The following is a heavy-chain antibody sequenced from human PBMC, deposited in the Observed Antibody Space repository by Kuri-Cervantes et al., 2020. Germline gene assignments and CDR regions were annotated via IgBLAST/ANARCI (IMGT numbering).Heavy chain of an antibody. D-gene: IGHD1-26*01. CDR2: ISYDESEK. J-gene: IGHJ4*02. V-gene: IGHV3-30*18. CDR1: GFTFSRHA. Sequence: GESLKISCAASGFTFSRHAMSWVRQAPGKGLEWVAVISYDESEKHYADSVKGRFTISRDNSKNTVYLQMNSLRAEDTANYYCVKYSGIYGASFDYLGQGTLVTVSS. CDR3: VKYSGIYGASFDY.